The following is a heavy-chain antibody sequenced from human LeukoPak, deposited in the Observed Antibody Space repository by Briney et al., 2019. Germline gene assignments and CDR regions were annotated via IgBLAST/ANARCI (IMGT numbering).Heavy chain of an antibody. CDR2: IYPGDSDT. CDR1: GYSFTSYW. J-gene: IGHJ4*02. D-gene: IGHD6-13*01. Sequence: GESLKISCQGSGYSFTSYWIGWVRQMPGKGLEWMGIIYPGDSDTRYSPSFQGQVTISADKSISTAYLQWSSLKASDTAMYYCARHPGQDGQQLVNWGQGTLVTVSS. V-gene: IGHV5-51*01. CDR3: ARHPGQDGQQLVN.